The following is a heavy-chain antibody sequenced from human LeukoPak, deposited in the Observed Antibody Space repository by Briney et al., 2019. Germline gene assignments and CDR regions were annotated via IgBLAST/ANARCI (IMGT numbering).Heavy chain of an antibody. J-gene: IGHJ4*02. D-gene: IGHD5-24*01. CDR2: ISGSGGNT. CDR1: GFTFSSTYA. Sequence: GGSLRLSCAASGFTFSSTYAMHWVRQAPGKGLEWVSTISGSGGNTYYADSVKGRFTISRDNSKTTLYLQMISLRAEDTALYYCAKVRGDGYNQPSVRSPNDYWGQGTLVTVSS. V-gene: IGHV3-23*01. CDR3: AKVRGDGYNQPSVRSPNDY.